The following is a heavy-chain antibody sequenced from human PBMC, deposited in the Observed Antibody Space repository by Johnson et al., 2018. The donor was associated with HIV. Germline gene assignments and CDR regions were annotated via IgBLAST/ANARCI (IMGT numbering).Heavy chain of an antibody. Sequence: QVQLVESGGGVVQPGRSLRLSCAASGFTFSSYAMHWVRQAPGKGLEWVAVISYDGSNKYYADSVKGRFTISRDNSKNTLFLQMNSLRAGDTAVYYCARGVLAFDIWGQGTMVTVSS. CDR3: ARGVLAFDI. D-gene: IGHD5/OR15-5a*01. CDR2: ISYDGSNK. CDR1: GFTFSSYA. V-gene: IGHV3-30*04. J-gene: IGHJ3*02.